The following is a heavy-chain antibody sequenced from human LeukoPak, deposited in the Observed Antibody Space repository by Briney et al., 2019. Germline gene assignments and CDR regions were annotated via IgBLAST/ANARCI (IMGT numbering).Heavy chain of an antibody. V-gene: IGHV5-10-1*01. CDR2: IDPSDSYT. J-gene: IGHJ3*02. D-gene: IGHD6-13*01. CDR3: ARQSSSWPRNDAFDI. Sequence: GESLKISCKASGYSFTSYWIAWVRQMPGKGLEWMGRIDPSDSYTNYSPSFQGHVPISADKSISTAYLQWSSLKAAHTAIYYCARQSSSWPRNDAFDIWGQGTMVTVSS. CDR1: GYSFTSYW.